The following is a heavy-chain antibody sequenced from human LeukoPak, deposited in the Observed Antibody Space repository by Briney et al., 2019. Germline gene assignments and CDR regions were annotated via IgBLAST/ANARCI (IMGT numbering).Heavy chain of an antibody. Sequence: RAGGSLRLSCAASGFTFSSYAMSWVRQAPGKGLEWVSAISGSGGSTYYADSVKGRFTISRDNSKNTLYLQMNSLRAEDTAVYYCAKEEGLTGDPGPDGDYWGQGTLVTVSS. CDR3: AKEEGLTGDPGPDGDY. D-gene: IGHD7-27*01. CDR1: GFTFSSYA. V-gene: IGHV3-23*01. CDR2: ISGSGGST. J-gene: IGHJ4*02.